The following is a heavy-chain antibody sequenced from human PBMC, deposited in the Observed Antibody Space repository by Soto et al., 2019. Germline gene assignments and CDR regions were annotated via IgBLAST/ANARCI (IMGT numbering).Heavy chain of an antibody. CDR3: ARDPSTTANKPYHYYGMDV. V-gene: IGHV1-2*04. CDR1: GYTFTGYY. J-gene: IGHJ6*02. D-gene: IGHD1-26*01. Sequence: ASVKVSCKASGYTFTGYYMHWVRQAPGQGLEWMGWINPNSGGTNYAQKFQGWVTMTRDTSISTAYMELSRLRSDDTAVYYCARDPSTTANKPYHYYGMDVWGQGTTVTVSS. CDR2: INPNSGGT.